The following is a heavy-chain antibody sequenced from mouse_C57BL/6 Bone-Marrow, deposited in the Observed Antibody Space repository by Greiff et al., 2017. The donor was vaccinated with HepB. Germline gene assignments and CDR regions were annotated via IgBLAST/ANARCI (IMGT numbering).Heavy chain of an antibody. V-gene: IGHV15-2*01. CDR1: DSEVFPIAY. CDR2: ILPSIGRT. D-gene: IGHD1-1*01. J-gene: IGHJ4*01. Sequence: QVQLQQSGSELRSPGSSVKLSCKDFDSEVFPIAYMSWVRQKPGHGFEWIGGILPSIGRTIYGEKFEDKAKLDADTLSNTAYLELNSLTSEDSAIYYCARRGGGVALEDYAMDYWGQGTSVTVSS. CDR3: ARRGGGVALEDYAMDY.